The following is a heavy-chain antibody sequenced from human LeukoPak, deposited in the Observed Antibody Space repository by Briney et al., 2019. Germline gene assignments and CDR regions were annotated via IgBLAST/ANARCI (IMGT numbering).Heavy chain of an antibody. CDR3: ASSNYDSSGYYFDY. CDR2: IIPIFGTA. J-gene: IGHJ4*02. D-gene: IGHD3-22*01. V-gene: IGHV1-69*13. Sequence: GVSVKVSCKASGGTFSSYAISWVRQAPGQGLEWMGGIIPIFGTANYAQKFQGRVTITADESTSTAYMELSSLRSEDTAVYYCASSNYDSSGYYFDYWGQGTLVTVSS. CDR1: GGTFSSYA.